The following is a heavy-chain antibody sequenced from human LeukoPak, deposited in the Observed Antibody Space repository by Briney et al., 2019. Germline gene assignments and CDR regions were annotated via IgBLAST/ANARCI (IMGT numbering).Heavy chain of an antibody. CDR3: ANRAYGSSGSWGYFDY. V-gene: IGHV3-23*01. D-gene: IGHD3-22*01. Sequence: GGSLRLSCAASGFTFSSYAMSWVRQAPGKGLEWVSAISGSGGSTYYADSVKGRFTISRDNSKNTLYLQMNSLRAEDTAVYYCANRAYGSSGSWGYFDYWGQGTLVTVSS. CDR1: GFTFSSYA. J-gene: IGHJ4*02. CDR2: ISGSGGST.